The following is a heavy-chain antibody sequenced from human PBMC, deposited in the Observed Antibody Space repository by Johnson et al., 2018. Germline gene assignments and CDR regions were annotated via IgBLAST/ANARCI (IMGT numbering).Heavy chain of an antibody. CDR1: GFNLNNYW. D-gene: IGHD5-12*01. J-gene: IGHJ3*02. Sequence: VQLVQSGGGLVQPGGSLRLACVASGFNLNNYWMAWVRQAPGKGLEWVARLNQNGIEKFYGDSVKGRFTVSRDNAKNSLYRQRNSLRAEDTAVYYCVRGGYAGYDVAFDIWGQGTMVTLSS. V-gene: IGHV3-7*01. CDR2: LNQNGIEK. CDR3: VRGGYAGYDVAFDI.